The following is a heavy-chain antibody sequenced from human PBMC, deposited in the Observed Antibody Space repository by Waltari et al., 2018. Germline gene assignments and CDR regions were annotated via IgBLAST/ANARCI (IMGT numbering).Heavy chain of an antibody. V-gene: IGHV2-70*04. CDR1: GFSLSTSGMR. CDR2: IDWDDDK. Sequence: QVTLKESGPALVKPTQTLTLTCTFSGFSLSTSGMRVSWIRQPPGKALEWLARIDWDDDKFYSTSLKTRLTISKDTSKNQVVLTMTNMDPVDTATYYCARSRAYGSGSYDPQLGVGEGNYYFDYWGQGTLVTVSS. J-gene: IGHJ4*02. CDR3: ARSRAYGSGSYDPQLGVGEGNYYFDY. D-gene: IGHD3-10*01.